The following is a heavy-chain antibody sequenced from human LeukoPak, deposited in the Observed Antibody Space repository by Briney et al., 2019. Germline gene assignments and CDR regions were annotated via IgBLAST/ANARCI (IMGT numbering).Heavy chain of an antibody. CDR1: GGSISSSSYY. V-gene: IGHV4-39*07. J-gene: IGHJ3*02. CDR2: IYYSGST. Sequence: SETLSLTCTVSGGSISSSSYYWGWIRQPPGKGLEWIGSIYYSGSTYYNPSLKSRVTISVDTSKNQFSLKLNSVTAADTAVYYCARGYYDSSGYGAFDIWGQGTMVTVSS. CDR3: ARGYYDSSGYGAFDI. D-gene: IGHD3-22*01.